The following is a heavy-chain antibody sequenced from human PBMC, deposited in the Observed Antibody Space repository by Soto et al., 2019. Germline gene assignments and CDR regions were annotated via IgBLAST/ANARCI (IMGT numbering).Heavy chain of an antibody. CDR2: INGDGSFT. CDR1: AFTFKNHW. D-gene: IGHD4-17*01. Sequence: PGGSLRLSCAASAFTFKNHWMHWVRQVPGKGPVWVSRINGDGSFTSYAEAVKGRFNISRDNAKNTLSLQMNSLRAEDTVVYYCARKDPDYGDFQGWEDVWGQGTTVTVSS. V-gene: IGHV3-74*01. CDR3: ARKDPDYGDFQGWEDV. J-gene: IGHJ6*02.